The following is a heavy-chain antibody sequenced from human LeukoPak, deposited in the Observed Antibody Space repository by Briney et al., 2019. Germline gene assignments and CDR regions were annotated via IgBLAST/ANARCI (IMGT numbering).Heavy chain of an antibody. CDR2: ISATGGST. V-gene: IGHV3-23*01. CDR3: AKLCSSHY. Sequence: PGGSLRLSCAASGFTFRNYAMNWVRQAPGKGLESVSGISATGGSTYYADSVKGRFTVSRDNSKNTLYLQMNSLRAEDTAIYYCAKLCSSHYWGQGTLVTVSS. CDR1: GFTFRNYA. J-gene: IGHJ4*02. D-gene: IGHD6-13*01.